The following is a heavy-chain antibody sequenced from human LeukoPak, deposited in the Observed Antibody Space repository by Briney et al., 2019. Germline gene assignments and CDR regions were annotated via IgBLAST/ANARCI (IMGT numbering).Heavy chain of an antibody. D-gene: IGHD6-19*01. Sequence: ASVKVSCKASGYTFTSYYMHWVRQAPGQGLEWMGIINPSGGSTSYAQKFQGRVTMTRDTSTSTVYMELSSLRSEDTAVYYCGRDRTRVAGTGRGTYYYYGMDVWGQGTTVTVSS. CDR2: INPSGGST. V-gene: IGHV1-46*01. J-gene: IGHJ6*02. CDR3: GRDRTRVAGTGRGTYYYYGMDV. CDR1: GYTFTSYY.